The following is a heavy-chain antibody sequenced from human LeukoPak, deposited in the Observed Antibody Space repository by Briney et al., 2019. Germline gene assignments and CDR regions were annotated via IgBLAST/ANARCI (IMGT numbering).Heavy chain of an antibody. Sequence: SVKVSCKASGGTLSSYAISWVRQAPGQGLEWMGRILPIFGTSSYAQKFQGRLTITTDESTSTVYMELSSLRSEDTAVYYCARGYDSSAYYPGWGQGTLVIVSS. CDR2: ILPIFGTS. V-gene: IGHV1-69*05. D-gene: IGHD3-22*01. J-gene: IGHJ4*02. CDR1: GGTLSSYA. CDR3: ARGYDSSAYYPG.